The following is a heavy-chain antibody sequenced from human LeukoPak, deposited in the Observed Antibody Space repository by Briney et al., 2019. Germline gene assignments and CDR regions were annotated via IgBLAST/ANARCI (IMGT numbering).Heavy chain of an antibody. CDR3: ARRGYDFWSGYYDYYYYYYMDV. D-gene: IGHD3-3*01. Sequence: SETLSLTCAVYGGSFSGYYWSWIRQPPGKGLEWIGEINHSGSTNYNPSLKSRVTISVDTSKNQFSLKLSSVTAADTAVYYCARRGYDFWSGYYDYYYYYYMDVWGKGTTVTVSS. CDR1: GGSFSGYY. V-gene: IGHV4-34*01. CDR2: INHSGST. J-gene: IGHJ6*03.